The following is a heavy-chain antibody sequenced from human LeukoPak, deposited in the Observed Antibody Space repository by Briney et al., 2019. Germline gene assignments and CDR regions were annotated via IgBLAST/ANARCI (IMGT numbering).Heavy chain of an antibody. CDR2: IYYSGST. CDR3: ARTTEAHSWRTRYYDYYMDV. D-gene: IGHD6-13*01. Sequence: PSETLSLTCTVSADSISSGDYYWSWIRQPAGKGLEWIGYIYYSGSTNYNPSLKSRVTISVDTSKNQFSLKLSSVTAADTAVYYCARTTEAHSWRTRYYDYYMDVWGKGTTVTVSS. CDR1: ADSISSGDYY. V-gene: IGHV4-61*10. J-gene: IGHJ6*03.